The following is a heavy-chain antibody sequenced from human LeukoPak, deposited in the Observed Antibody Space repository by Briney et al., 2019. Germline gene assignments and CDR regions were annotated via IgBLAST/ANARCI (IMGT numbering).Heavy chain of an antibody. CDR2: IRSKAYGGTT. D-gene: IGHD3-3*01. CDR3: TRVPADFWSGYSAY. Sequence: PGGSLRLSCTASGFTFREYAMSCVRQAPGKGLEGVGFIRSKAYGGTTQSAASVKGRFTISRDDSKSIAYLQMNSLKTEDTAVYYCTRVPADFWSGYSAYWGQGTLVTVSS. J-gene: IGHJ4*02. CDR1: GFTFREYA. V-gene: IGHV3-49*04.